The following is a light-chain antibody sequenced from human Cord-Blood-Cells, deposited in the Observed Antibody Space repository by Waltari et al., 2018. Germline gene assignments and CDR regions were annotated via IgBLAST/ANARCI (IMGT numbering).Light chain of an antibody. Sequence: SSELTQDPAVSVALGQTVRLTCQGDSLRSYYASWYQQKPGQAPVLVFYGKNNRPSGIPDRFPGSSSGNTASLTITGAQAEDEADYYCNSRDSSGNHLVFGGGTKLTVL. V-gene: IGLV3-19*01. CDR3: NSRDSSGNHLV. CDR1: SLRSYY. J-gene: IGLJ3*02. CDR2: GKN.